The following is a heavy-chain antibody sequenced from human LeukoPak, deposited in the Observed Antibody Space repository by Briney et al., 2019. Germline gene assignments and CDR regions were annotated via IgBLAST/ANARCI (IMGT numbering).Heavy chain of an antibody. V-gene: IGHV1-8*03. D-gene: IGHD3-22*01. CDR1: GYTFTSYD. Sequence: WASVKVSCKASGYTFTSYDINWVRQATGQGLEWMGWMNPNSGNTGYAQKFQGRVTITRNTSISTAYMELSSLRSEDTAVYYCASWRSYYDSSGFNWFDPWGQGTLVTVSS. J-gene: IGHJ5*02. CDR3: ASWRSYYDSSGFNWFDP. CDR2: MNPNSGNT.